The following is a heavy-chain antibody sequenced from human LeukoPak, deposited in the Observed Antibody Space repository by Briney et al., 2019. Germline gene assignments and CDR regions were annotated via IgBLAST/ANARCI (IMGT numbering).Heavy chain of an antibody. CDR1: GGTFSSYA. CDR3: ARGEWELQFDP. J-gene: IGHJ5*02. Sequence: GASVKVSCKASGGTFSSYATSWVRQAPGQGLEWMGGIIPIFGTANYAQKFQGRVTITADESTSTAYMELSSLRSEDTAVYYCARGEWELQFDPWGQGALVTVSS. D-gene: IGHD1-26*01. V-gene: IGHV1-69*13. CDR2: IIPIFGTA.